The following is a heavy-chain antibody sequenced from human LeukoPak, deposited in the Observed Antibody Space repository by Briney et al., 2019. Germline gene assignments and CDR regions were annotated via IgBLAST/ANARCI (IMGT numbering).Heavy chain of an antibody. J-gene: IGHJ4*02. V-gene: IGHV6-1*01. D-gene: IGHD3-3*01. Sequence: SQTLSLTCAISGDSVSSNGASWNWIRQSPSRGLEWLGRTYYRSQQWHSDYAPSVKGRITLNADTSKNRFSLQLNSMTPEDTAVYYCGRETDFGVVTNWGQGTLVTVSS. CDR3: GRETDFGVVTN. CDR1: GDSVSSNGAS. CDR2: TYYRSQQWHS.